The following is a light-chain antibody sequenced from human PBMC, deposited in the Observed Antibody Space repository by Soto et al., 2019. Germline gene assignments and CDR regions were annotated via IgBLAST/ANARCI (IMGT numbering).Light chain of an antibody. J-gene: IGLJ1*01. V-gene: IGLV1-44*01. CDR1: SSNIGTNA. CDR2: SND. CDR3: AAWDDSLNGYV. Sequence: QSVLTQPLSASGTPGQRVTFSCSGSSSNIGTNAVSWYQQLPGAAPKLLIKSNDQRPSGVPDRFSGSKSGASASLAIRGLQSEDEADYYCAAWDDSLNGYVFGTGTKLTVL.